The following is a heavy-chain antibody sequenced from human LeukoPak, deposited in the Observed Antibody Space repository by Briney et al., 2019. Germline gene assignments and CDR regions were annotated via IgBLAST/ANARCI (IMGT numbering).Heavy chain of an antibody. CDR1: GYTFTSYG. Sequence: ASVKVSCKASGYTFTSYGISWVRQAPGQGLEWMGWISAYNGNTNYAQKLQGRVTMTTDTSTSTAYMELRSLRSDDTAVYYCARMGFSGWMIVVSDAFDIWGQGTMVTVPS. D-gene: IGHD3-22*01. CDR2: ISAYNGNT. J-gene: IGHJ3*02. CDR3: ARMGFSGWMIVVSDAFDI. V-gene: IGHV1-18*01.